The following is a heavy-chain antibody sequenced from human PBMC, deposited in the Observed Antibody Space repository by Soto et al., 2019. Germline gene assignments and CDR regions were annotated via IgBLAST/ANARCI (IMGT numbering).Heavy chain of an antibody. CDR3: AKIHPNLESHYGDSIDY. V-gene: IGHV3-23*01. J-gene: IGHJ4*02. CDR2: ISGSGGST. Sequence: GGSLRLSCAASGFTFSSYSMSWVRQAPGKGLEWVSAISGSGGSTYYADSVKGRFTISRDNSKNTLYLQMNSLRAEDTAAYYCAKIHPNLESHYGDSIDYWGQGTLVTVSS. D-gene: IGHD4-17*01. CDR1: GFTFSSYS.